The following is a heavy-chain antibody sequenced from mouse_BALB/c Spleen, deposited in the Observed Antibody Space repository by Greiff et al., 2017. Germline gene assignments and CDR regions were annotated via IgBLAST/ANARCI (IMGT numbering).Heavy chain of an antibody. CDR1: GFSLTDYG. CDR3: AKQAYYGNYGGWYFDV. J-gene: IGHJ1*01. CDR2: IWGGGST. V-gene: IGHV2-6-5*01. D-gene: IGHD2-10*01. Sequence: VQLQQSGPGLVAPSQSLSITCTVSGFSLTDYGVSWIRQPPGKGLEWLGVIWGGGSTYYNSALKSRLSISKDNSKSQVFLKMNSLQTDDTAMYYGAKQAYYGNYGGWYFDVWGAGTTVTVSS.